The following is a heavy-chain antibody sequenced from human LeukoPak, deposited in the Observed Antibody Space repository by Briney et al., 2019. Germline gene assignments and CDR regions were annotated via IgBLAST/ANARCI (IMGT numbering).Heavy chain of an antibody. J-gene: IGHJ6*03. CDR3: ARGPPLTYDHTPEGYYHYYMDV. V-gene: IGHV1-69*13. D-gene: IGHD1-14*01. CDR1: GGTFGSFA. CDR2: IIPIFATT. Sequence: SVKVSCKTSGGTFGSFAIAWLRQAPGQGLEWMGGIIPIFATTNYAQEFQGRVSITADEFTSTVYMELTSLRSDDTGVYYCARGPPLTYDHTPEGYYHYYMDVWGRGTTIIISS.